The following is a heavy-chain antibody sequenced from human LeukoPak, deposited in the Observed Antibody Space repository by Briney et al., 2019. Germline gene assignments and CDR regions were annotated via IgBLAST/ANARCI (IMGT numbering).Heavy chain of an antibody. CDR1: GYTFTNYA. D-gene: IGHD3/OR15-3a*01. CDR2: INIKTGNP. CDR3: ARSGFWTGHPAFDI. J-gene: IGHJ3*02. V-gene: IGHV7-4-1*02. Sequence: GASVKVSCKASGYTFTNYAVNGVREAPGQGLECMGGINIKTGNPTYAQGFTGRFVFSLDTSVTTAYLQISSLKDEDTAVYYCARSGFWTGHPAFDIWGQGTMVTVSS.